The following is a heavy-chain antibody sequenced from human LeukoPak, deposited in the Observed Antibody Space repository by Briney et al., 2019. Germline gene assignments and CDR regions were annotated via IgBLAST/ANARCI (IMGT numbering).Heavy chain of an antibody. D-gene: IGHD3-22*01. CDR2: IKQDGSEK. CDR3: ARDPLRYDKLDY. V-gene: IGHV3-7*05. CDR1: EFTFSSYW. J-gene: IGHJ4*02. Sequence: PGGSLRLSCAASEFTFSSYWMSWVRQAPGKGLEWVANIKQDGSEKYYVDSVKGRFTISRDNAKNSLYLQMNSLRAEDTAVYYCARDPLRYDKLDYWGQGTLVTVSS.